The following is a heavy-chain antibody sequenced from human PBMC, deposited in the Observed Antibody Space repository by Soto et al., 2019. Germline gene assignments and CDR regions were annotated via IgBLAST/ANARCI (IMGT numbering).Heavy chain of an antibody. J-gene: IGHJ4*02. CDR2: IWYDGSNT. CDR3: ASDFSMVLVAPGQ. V-gene: IGHV3-33*01. Sequence: GGSLRLSCAASGFTFSSYAMHWVRQAPGKGLEWVGFIWYDGSNTFYAESVKGRFTISRDNSKNTVYLQINALRAEDTAVYYCASDFSMVLVAPGQWGQGPRVPV. D-gene: IGHD3-10*01. CDR1: GFTFSSYA.